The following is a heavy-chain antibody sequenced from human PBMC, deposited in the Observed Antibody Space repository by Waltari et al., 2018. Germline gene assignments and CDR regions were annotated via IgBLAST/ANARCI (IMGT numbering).Heavy chain of an antibody. J-gene: IGHJ4*02. Sequence: QVQLVQSGAEVKKPGASVKVSCKASGYTFTSYDINWVGQATGHGLEWMGWINPKGGNTGYAQKFQGRVTITRNTSISTAYMGLSSLRSEDTAVYYCARGKGEFDYWGQGTLVTVSS. CDR1: GYTFTSYD. V-gene: IGHV1-8*03. CDR2: INPKGGNT. CDR3: ARGKGEFDY. D-gene: IGHD3-10*01.